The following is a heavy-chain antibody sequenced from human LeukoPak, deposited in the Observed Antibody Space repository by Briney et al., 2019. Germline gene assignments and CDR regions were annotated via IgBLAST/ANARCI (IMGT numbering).Heavy chain of an antibody. CDR3: AKRAYYGSGSRSHYFDY. CDR2: ISGSGGST. D-gene: IGHD3-10*01. V-gene: IGHV3-23*01. CDR1: GFTFSSYA. Sequence: TGGSLRLSCAASGFTFSSYAMSWVRQAPGKGLEWVSAISGSGGSTYYADSVKGRFTISRDNSKNTLYLQMNSLRAEDTAVYYCAKRAYYGSGSRSHYFDYWGQGTLVTVSS. J-gene: IGHJ4*02.